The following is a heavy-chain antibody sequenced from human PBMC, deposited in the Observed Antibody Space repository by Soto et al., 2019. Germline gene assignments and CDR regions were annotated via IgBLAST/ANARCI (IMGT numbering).Heavy chain of an antibody. CDR3: ACEGASNWFDP. V-gene: IGHV3-30*03. Sequence: GESLKISCAASGFTFSSYGMHWVRQAPGKGLEWVAVISYDGSNKYYADSVKGRFTISRDNSKNTLYLQMNSLRAEDTAVYYCACEGASNWFDPWGQGTLVTVSS. J-gene: IGHJ5*02. D-gene: IGHD3-16*01. CDR2: ISYDGSNK. CDR1: GFTFSSYG.